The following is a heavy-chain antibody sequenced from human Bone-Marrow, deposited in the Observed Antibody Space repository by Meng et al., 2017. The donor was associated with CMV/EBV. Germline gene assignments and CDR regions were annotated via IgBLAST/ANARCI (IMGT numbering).Heavy chain of an antibody. CDR1: GFTFSSYG. Sequence: GGSLRLSCAASGFTFSSYGMHWVRQAPGKGLEWVSSISSSSSYIYYADSVKGRFTISRDNAKNSLYLQMNSLRAEDTAVYYCAADPYYDFWSGSGPPLHWGQGTLVTVSS. CDR2: ISSSSSYI. D-gene: IGHD3-3*01. J-gene: IGHJ4*02. V-gene: IGHV3-21*01. CDR3: AADPYYDFWSGSGPPLH.